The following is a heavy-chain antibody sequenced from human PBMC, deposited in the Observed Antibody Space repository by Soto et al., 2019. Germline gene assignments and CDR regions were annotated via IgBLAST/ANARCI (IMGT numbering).Heavy chain of an antibody. CDR1: GGSLSSFY. J-gene: IGHJ5*02. CDR3: ARGWGGPYYFDT. V-gene: IGHV4-59*01. CDR2: IYHSGST. D-gene: IGHD3-9*01. Sequence: SETLSLTCTVPGGSLSSFYWVWIRQTPGKELEWIGQIYHSGSTIYNPSLESRVTILVDSSKNHVSLDLTSLTAADTAVYYCARGWGGPYYFDTWGQGALVTVSS.